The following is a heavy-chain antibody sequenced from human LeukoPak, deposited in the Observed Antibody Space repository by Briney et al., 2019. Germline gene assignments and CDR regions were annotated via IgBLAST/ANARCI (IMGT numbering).Heavy chain of an antibody. CDR1: GGTFSTYA. D-gene: IGHD5-18*01. CDR3: ARTPQHSYYYYNMDV. Sequence: GASVKVSCKASGGTFSTYAITWVRQAPGQGLEWMGGIIPIFGTANYAQKFQDRVTITTDASTSTVYMELTSLRSEDTAVHYCARTPQHSYYYYNMDVWGKGTTVTVAS. CDR2: IIPIFGTA. J-gene: IGHJ6*03. V-gene: IGHV1-69*05.